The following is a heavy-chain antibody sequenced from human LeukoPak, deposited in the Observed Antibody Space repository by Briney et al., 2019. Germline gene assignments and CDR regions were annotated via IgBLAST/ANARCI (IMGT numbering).Heavy chain of an antibody. CDR1: GGTFSSYA. D-gene: IGHD3/OR15-3a*01. CDR2: IIPILGRA. CDR3: ASVGLGFDY. V-gene: IGHV1-69*04. J-gene: IGHJ4*02. Sequence: ASVKVSCKAAGGTFSSYAISWVRQAPGQGLEWMGRIIPILGRANYAQKFQGRVTITADKSTSTAYLEPSSLRSEDTAVYSCASVGLGFDYWGQGTLVTVSS.